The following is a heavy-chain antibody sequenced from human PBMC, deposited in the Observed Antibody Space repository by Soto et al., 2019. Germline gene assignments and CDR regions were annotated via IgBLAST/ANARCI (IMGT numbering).Heavy chain of an antibody. D-gene: IGHD1-7*01. CDR3: ARAPRELLAEGPLFLYYYYGLDV. Sequence: QVHLQQWGAGLLKPSGTLSLTCAVSGGSFSDAYWSWVRQSPWRGLEWIGEVFHAGNTNYNPSLKSRVTLSADTAKNQFSLRLTSVTAADSAVYYCARAPRELLAEGPLFLYYYYGLDVWGQGTTVVVSS. V-gene: IGHV4-34*02. CDR1: GGSFSDAY. CDR2: VFHAGNT. J-gene: IGHJ6*02.